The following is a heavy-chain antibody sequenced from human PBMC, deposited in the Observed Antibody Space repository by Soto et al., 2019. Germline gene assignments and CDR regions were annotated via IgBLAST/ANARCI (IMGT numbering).Heavy chain of an antibody. CDR3: AREGSIAVAGTYSY. V-gene: IGHV1-18*01. Sequence: GASVKVSCKASGYTFTSYGISWVRQAPGQGLEWMGWISAYNGNTNYAQKLQGRVTMTTDTSTSTAYMELRSLRSDDTAGYYSAREGSIAVAGTYSYWGQGTLVTVSS. CDR1: GYTFTSYG. CDR2: ISAYNGNT. J-gene: IGHJ4*02. D-gene: IGHD6-19*01.